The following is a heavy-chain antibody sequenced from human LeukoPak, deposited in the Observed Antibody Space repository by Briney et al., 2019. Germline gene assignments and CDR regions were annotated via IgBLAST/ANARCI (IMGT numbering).Heavy chain of an antibody. CDR3: ARAPSNAHFDY. CDR1: GFTVRNNY. V-gene: IGHV3-66*01. J-gene: IGHJ4*02. Sequence: GGSLRLSCAASGFTVRNNYMSWVRQAPGKGLEWVSLIYSGGSTYYADTVKGGFTISRDNSNNTVYLQMNSLRAEDTAVYYCARAPSNAHFDYWGQGTLVTVSS. CDR2: IYSGGST. D-gene: IGHD3-3*02.